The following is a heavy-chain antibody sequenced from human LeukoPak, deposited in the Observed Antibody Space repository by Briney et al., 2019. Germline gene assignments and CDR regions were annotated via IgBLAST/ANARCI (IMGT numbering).Heavy chain of an antibody. CDR2: ISHGSSYI. CDR3: ARGPKYIASTGPHYFDY. J-gene: IGHJ4*02. D-gene: IGHD1-1*01. Sequence: GGSLRHSCAASGFTFSSYWMHWVRQAPGKGLEWVSSISHGSSYIYYADSVKGRFTISRDNAENSLYLQMNSLRAEDTAVYYCARGPKYIASTGPHYFDYWGQGTLVTVSS. V-gene: IGHV3-21*01. CDR1: GFTFSSYW.